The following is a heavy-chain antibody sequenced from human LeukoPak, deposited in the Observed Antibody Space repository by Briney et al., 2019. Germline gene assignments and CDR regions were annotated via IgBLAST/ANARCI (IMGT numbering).Heavy chain of an antibody. V-gene: IGHV4-34*01. CDR3: AGFGGSDDY. Sequence: SETLSLTCAVYGGSFSGYYWSWIRQPPGKGLEWIGEINHSGSTNYNPSLKSRVTISVDTSKNQFSLKLSSVTAADTAVYYCAGFGGSDDYWGQGTLVTVSS. CDR2: INHSGST. J-gene: IGHJ4*02. CDR1: GGSFSGYY. D-gene: IGHD4-23*01.